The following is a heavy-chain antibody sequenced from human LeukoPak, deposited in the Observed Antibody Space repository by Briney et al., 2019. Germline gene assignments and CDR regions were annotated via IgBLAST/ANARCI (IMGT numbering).Heavy chain of an antibody. V-gene: IGHV3-23*01. CDR2: ISGSGART. CDR1: GFTFSSYA. Sequence: PGGSLRLSCAASGFTFSSYAMSWVHQAPGKGLEWVSAISGSGARTNYADSVKGRFTISRDNSKNTLYLQMNSLRAEDTAVYYCAKDPVAGYDWFDPWGQGTLVTVSS. CDR3: AKDPVAGYDWFDP. J-gene: IGHJ5*02. D-gene: IGHD6-19*01.